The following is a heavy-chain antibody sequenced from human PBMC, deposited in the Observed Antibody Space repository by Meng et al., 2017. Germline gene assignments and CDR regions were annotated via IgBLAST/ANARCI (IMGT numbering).Heavy chain of an antibody. CDR1: GGSISSSTW. Sequence: HVRRQDAGPDWVNPSGTLSLPCAVSGGSISSSTWWSWVRQPPGKGLEWIGEIYHSGSTNYNPSLKSRVTISVDKSKNQFSLKLSSVTAADTAVYYCARGTDYGDYYFDYWGQGTLVTVSS. V-gene: IGHV4-4*02. J-gene: IGHJ4*02. D-gene: IGHD4-17*01. CDR2: IYHSGST. CDR3: ARGTDYGDYYFDY.